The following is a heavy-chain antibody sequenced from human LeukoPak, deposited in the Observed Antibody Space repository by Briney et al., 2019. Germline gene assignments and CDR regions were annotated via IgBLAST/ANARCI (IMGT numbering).Heavy chain of an antibody. V-gene: IGHV3-23*01. D-gene: IGHD3-10*01. CDR1: GFTFSTYA. J-gene: IGHJ5*02. CDR3: ANRISGSSS. Sequence: GGSLRLSCAASGFTFSTYAMSWIRQAPGKGLEWVSAISSGGGNTDYADSVKGRFTISRDNSKNTVFLQMNSLRAEDTGVYYCANRISGSSSWGQGTLVTVSS. CDR2: ISSGGGNT.